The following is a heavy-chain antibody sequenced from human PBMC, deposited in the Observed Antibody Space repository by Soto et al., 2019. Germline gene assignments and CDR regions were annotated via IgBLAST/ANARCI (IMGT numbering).Heavy chain of an antibody. Sequence: EVQVLESGGGLVQPGGSLRLSCAASGFTFSSYAMSWVRQAPGQGLEWVSAISGSGSNPYYADSVKGRFTISRDNSKNTLYLQRTSLRAEDTALYYCAKTASITIRDGGDHWCQGTMVTVSS. CDR3: AKTASITIRDGGDH. J-gene: IGHJ1*01. CDR1: GFTFSSYA. D-gene: IGHD5-12*01. V-gene: IGHV3-23*01. CDR2: ISGSGSNP.